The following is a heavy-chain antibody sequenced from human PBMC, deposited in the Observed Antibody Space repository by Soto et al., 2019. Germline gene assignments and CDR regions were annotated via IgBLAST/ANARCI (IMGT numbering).Heavy chain of an antibody. D-gene: IGHD6-19*01. Sequence: QVQLVESGGGVVQPGRSLRLSCAASGFTFSSYGMHWVRQAPGKGLEWVAVIWYDGSNKYYADSVKGRFTISRDNSKNTLYLQMNSLRAEDTAVYYCARDPQYNSGWYCDYWGQGTLVTVSS. CDR2: IWYDGSNK. J-gene: IGHJ4*02. CDR3: ARDPQYNSGWYCDY. CDR1: GFTFSSYG. V-gene: IGHV3-33*01.